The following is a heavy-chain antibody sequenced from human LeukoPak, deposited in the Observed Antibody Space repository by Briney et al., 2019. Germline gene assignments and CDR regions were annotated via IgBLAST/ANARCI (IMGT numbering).Heavy chain of an antibody. J-gene: IGHJ3*02. CDR2: ISGSGGST. V-gene: IGHV3-23*01. D-gene: IGHD6-13*01. CDR1: GFTFSSYA. CDR3: TTDGSSSWYFDSLDAFDI. Sequence: GGSLRLSCAASGFTFSSYAMSWVRQAPGKGLEWVSAISGSGGSTYYADSVKGRFTISRDNSKNTLYLQMNSLKTEDTAVYYCTTDGSSSWYFDSLDAFDIWGQGTMVTVSS.